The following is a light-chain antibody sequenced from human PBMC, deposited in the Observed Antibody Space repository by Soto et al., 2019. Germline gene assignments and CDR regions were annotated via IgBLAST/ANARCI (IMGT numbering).Light chain of an antibody. CDR1: QSLSSSY. CDR3: QQQGI. J-gene: IGKJ2*01. Sequence: EIVLTQSPGTLSMSPGERATLSCRASQSLSSSYVVWYQQKLGQAPGLLIFAASRRAPGIPDRFSGSGSATEYILTISRLEPEDFAVYYCQQQGIFGQGTKLEI. CDR2: AAS. V-gene: IGKV3-20*01.